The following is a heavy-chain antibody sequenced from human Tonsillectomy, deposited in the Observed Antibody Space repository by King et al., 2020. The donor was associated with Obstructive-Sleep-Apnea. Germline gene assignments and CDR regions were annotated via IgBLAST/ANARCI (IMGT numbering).Heavy chain of an antibody. V-gene: IGHV3-7*01. Sequence: VQLVESGGGLVQPGGSLRLSCAASGFPLRNYWMSWVRQAPGKGLEWVANIKEDGSEKYYVDSVKGRFTISRDNAKNSLFLQMNSLRAEDTAVYYCAREGISDCGDDCPFDYWDQGSQVTVSS. CDR1: GFPLRNYW. D-gene: IGHD2-21*02. J-gene: IGHJ4*02. CDR2: IKEDGSEK. CDR3: AREGISDCGDDCPFDY.